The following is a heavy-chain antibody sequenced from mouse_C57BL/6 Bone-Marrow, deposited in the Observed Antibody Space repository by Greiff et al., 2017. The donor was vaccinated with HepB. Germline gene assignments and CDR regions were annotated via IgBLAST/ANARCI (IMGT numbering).Heavy chain of an antibody. D-gene: IGHD1-1*01. CDR3: ATLSSHY. CDR1: GFTFSSYA. Sequence: EVKLVESGGGLVKPGGSLKLSCAASGFTFSSYAMSWVRQTPEKRLEWVATISDGGSYTYYPDNVKGRFTISRDNAKNNLYLQMSHLKSEDTAMYYCATLSSHYWGQGTSVTVSS. CDR2: ISDGGSYT. V-gene: IGHV5-4*03. J-gene: IGHJ4*01.